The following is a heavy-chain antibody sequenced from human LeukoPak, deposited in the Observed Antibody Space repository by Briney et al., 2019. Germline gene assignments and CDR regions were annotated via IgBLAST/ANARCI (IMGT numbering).Heavy chain of an antibody. J-gene: IGHJ6*03. CDR1: GGSISSSSYY. CDR2: IYYSGST. D-gene: IGHD2-2*01. V-gene: IGHV4-39*01. Sequence: SETLSLTCTVSGGSISSSSYYWGWIRQPPGKGLEWIGSIYYSGSTYYNPSLKSRVTISVDTSKNPFSLKLSSVTAADTAVYYCARGVQLAPAHYYYMDVWGKGTTVTVSS. CDR3: ARGVQLAPAHYYYMDV.